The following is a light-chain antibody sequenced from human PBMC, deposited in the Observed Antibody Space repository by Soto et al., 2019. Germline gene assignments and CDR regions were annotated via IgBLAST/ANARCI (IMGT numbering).Light chain of an antibody. Sequence: EIVLTQSPATLSLSPGDRATLSCRSSQNIGNFLVWCQQNPGQAPRLLIHGASNRATGVPGRFSGSGSGTDFTLTISSLEPEDFAVYFCEQRRDWPITFGQGTRLEIK. J-gene: IGKJ5*01. V-gene: IGKV3-11*01. CDR3: EQRRDWPIT. CDR2: GAS. CDR1: QNIGNF.